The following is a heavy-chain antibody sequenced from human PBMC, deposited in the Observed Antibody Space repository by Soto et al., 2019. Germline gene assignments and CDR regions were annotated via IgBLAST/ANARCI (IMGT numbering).Heavy chain of an antibody. CDR1: GFTFSSYD. Sequence: GGSLRLSCAASGFTFSSYDMHWVRQATGKGLEWVSAIGTAGDTYYPGSVKGRFTISRENAKNSLYLQMNSLRAGDTAVYYCARGWVVATIRNGMDVWGQGTTVTVSS. J-gene: IGHJ6*02. D-gene: IGHD5-12*01. CDR2: IGTAGDT. V-gene: IGHV3-13*04. CDR3: ARGWVVATIRNGMDV.